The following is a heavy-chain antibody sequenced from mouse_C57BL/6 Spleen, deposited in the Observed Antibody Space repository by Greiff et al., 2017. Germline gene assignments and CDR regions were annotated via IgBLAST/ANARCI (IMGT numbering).Heavy chain of an antibody. CDR2: IRNKANNHAT. J-gene: IGHJ1*03. CDR3: TRLTTVVSSGYFDV. Sequence: EVKLVESGGGLVQPGGSMKLSCAASGFTFSDAWMDWVRQSPEKGLEWVAEIRNKANNHATYYAESVKGRFTISRDDSKSSVYLQMNSLRAEDTGIYYCTRLTTVVSSGYFDVWGTGTTVTVSS. D-gene: IGHD1-1*01. CDR1: GFTFSDAW. V-gene: IGHV6-6*01.